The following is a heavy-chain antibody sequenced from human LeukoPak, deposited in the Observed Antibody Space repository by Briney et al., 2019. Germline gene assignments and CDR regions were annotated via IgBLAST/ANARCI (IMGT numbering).Heavy chain of an antibody. CDR3: ARVIRITMVRGVGYYGMDV. D-gene: IGHD3-10*01. Sequence: SETLSLTCTVSGGSISSSSYYWGWIRQPPGKGLEWIGSIYYSGSTYYNPSLKSRVTISVDTSKNQFSLKLSSVTAADTAVYYCARVIRITMVRGVGYYGMDVWGQGTTVTVSS. CDR2: IYYSGST. V-gene: IGHV4-39*07. J-gene: IGHJ6*02. CDR1: GGSISSSSYY.